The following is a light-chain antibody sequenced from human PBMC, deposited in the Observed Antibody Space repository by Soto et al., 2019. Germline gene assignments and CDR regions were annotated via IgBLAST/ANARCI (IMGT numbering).Light chain of an antibody. Sequence: DIVVTQSPLSLPVTPGEPASISCRSSQSLLHSNGYNYLDWILQKPGQSPQLLIYLGSNRASGVPDRFSGSGSGTDFTLKISRVEADDVGVYYCMQTLQTLHTFGQGTNLEIK. J-gene: IGKJ2*01. V-gene: IGKV2-28*01. CDR1: QSLLHSNGYNY. CDR3: MQTLQTLHT. CDR2: LGS.